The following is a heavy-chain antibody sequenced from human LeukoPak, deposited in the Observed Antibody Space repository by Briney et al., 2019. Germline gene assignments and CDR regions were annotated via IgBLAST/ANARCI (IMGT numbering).Heavy chain of an antibody. V-gene: IGHV1-2*02. CDR2: INPNSGGT. D-gene: IGHD6-13*01. Sequence: GASVKVSCKASGYTFTGYYMHWVRQAPGQGLEWMGWINPNSGGTNYAQKFQGRVTMTRDTSISTAYMELSRLRSDDTAVYYCAREKAGIAAAGFDYWGQGTLVTVSS. J-gene: IGHJ4*02. CDR1: GYTFTGYY. CDR3: AREKAGIAAAGFDY.